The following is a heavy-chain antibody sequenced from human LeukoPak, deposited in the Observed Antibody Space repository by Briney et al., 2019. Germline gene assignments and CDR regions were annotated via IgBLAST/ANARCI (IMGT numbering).Heavy chain of an antibody. CDR3: AREVGRGYSGYSYYFDY. D-gene: IGHD5-12*01. CDR2: ISSSGSTI. Sequence: GGSLRLSCAASGFTFSDYYMSWIRQAPGKGLEWVSYISSSGSTIYYADSVKGRFTISRDNAKNSLYLQMNGLRAEDTAVYHCAREVGRGYSGYSYYFDYWGQGTLVTVSS. V-gene: IGHV3-11*04. J-gene: IGHJ4*02. CDR1: GFTFSDYY.